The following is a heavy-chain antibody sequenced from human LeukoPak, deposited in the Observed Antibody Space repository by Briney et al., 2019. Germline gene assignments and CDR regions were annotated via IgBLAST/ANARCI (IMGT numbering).Heavy chain of an antibody. CDR2: INPIFGTA. CDR3: ATWEWELLRNWFDP. CDR1: GGTFRSYA. V-gene: IGHV1-69*13. J-gene: IGHJ5*02. D-gene: IGHD1-26*01. Sequence: SVKVSCKASGGTFRSYAISWVRQAPGQGLEWMGGINPIFGTANYAQKFQGRVTITADESTSTAYMEPSSLRSEDTAVYYCATWEWELLRNWFDPWGQGTLVTVSS.